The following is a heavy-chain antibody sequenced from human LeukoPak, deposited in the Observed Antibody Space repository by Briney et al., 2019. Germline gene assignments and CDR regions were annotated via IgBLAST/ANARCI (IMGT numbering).Heavy chain of an antibody. Sequence: SSETLSLTCTVSGDSINDHYWSWIRQPPGEGLEWMGYIYSSVSTNYNPSLKSRFTISIDTSKSQFSLKLASVTAADTGVYYCARQTCRGATCYRVDQYYYMDVWGKGTTVTVSS. CDR2: IYSSVST. CDR1: GDSINDHY. J-gene: IGHJ6*03. CDR3: ARQTCRGATCYRVDQYYYMDV. D-gene: IGHD2-15*01. V-gene: IGHV4-4*09.